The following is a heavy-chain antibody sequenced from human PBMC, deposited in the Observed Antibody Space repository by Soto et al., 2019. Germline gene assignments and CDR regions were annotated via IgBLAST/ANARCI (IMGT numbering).Heavy chain of an antibody. V-gene: IGHV1-58*01. CDR2: IVVGSGTP. CDR3: AAVTYYYDSASPEY. CDR1: GLTFTRSA. Sequence: QMQLVQSGPEVKKPGTSVKVSCKASGLTFTRSAVHWVRQPRGQRLEWIGWIVVGSGTPNYAQTLQESVTITSDISTSTVYMELSSLRSEDTAVYYCAAVTYYYDSASPEYWGQGTLVTVSS. D-gene: IGHD3-10*01. J-gene: IGHJ4*02.